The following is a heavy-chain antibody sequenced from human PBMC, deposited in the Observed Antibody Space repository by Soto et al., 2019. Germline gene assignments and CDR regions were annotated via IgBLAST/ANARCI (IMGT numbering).Heavy chain of an antibody. Sequence: EVQLLESGGDLVQPGGSLRLSCAASGFTCSSNAMTWVRQAPGKGLEWVSFISANSGTTYFADSVRGRFNISRDNSKNTLFLQMNSLRAEDTAVYYCAKASSVSWGVFDFWGQGTLITVAS. CDR2: ISANSGTT. CDR1: GFTCSSNA. J-gene: IGHJ4*02. CDR3: AKASSVSWGVFDF. D-gene: IGHD3-10*01. V-gene: IGHV3-23*01.